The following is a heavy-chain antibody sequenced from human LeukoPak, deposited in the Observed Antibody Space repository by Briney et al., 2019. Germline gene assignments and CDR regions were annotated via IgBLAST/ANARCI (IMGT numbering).Heavy chain of an antibody. CDR2: ISWNSGSI. J-gene: IGHJ4*02. V-gene: IGHV3-9*01. Sequence: GRSLRLSCAASGFTFDDYAMHWVRQAPGKGLEWVSGISWNSGSIGYADSVKGRFTISRDNAKNSLYLQMNSLRAEDTAVYYCAREVGRGYSGYSYYFDYWGRGTLVTVSS. D-gene: IGHD5-12*01. CDR1: GFTFDDYA. CDR3: AREVGRGYSGYSYYFDY.